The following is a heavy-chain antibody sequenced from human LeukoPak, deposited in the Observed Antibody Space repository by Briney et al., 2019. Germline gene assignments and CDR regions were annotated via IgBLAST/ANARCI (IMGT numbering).Heavy chain of an antibody. CDR1: GFTFSSYS. D-gene: IGHD4-17*01. CDR2: ISSSSSYI. J-gene: IGHJ4*02. CDR3: ARGGGPTATTANFDY. V-gene: IGHV3-21*01. Sequence: PGGSLRLSCAASGFTFSSYSMNWVRQAPGKGLEWVSSISSSSSYIYYADSVKGRFTISRDNAKKSLYLQMNSLRVEDTAVYYCARGGGPTATTANFDYWGQGRLVTVSS.